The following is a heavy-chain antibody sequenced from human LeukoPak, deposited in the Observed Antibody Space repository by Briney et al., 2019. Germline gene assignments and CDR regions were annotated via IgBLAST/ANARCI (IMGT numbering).Heavy chain of an antibody. J-gene: IGHJ4*02. CDR1: GFTFSSYW. CDR2: IKQDGSEK. CDR3: VEGGAARFDY. Sequence: GGSLRLSCAASGFTFSSYWMSWVRQAPGKGLEWVANIKQDGSEKYYVDSVKGRFTISRDNSKNTLYLQMNSLRAEDTAVYHCVEGGAARFDYWGQGTLVAVSS. D-gene: IGHD5-18*01. V-gene: IGHV3-7*03.